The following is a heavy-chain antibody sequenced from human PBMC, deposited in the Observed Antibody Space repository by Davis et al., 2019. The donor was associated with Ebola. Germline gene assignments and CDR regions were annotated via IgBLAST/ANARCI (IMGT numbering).Heavy chain of an antibody. CDR3: VRAVFHEVLDY. D-gene: IGHD3-3*01. J-gene: IGHJ4*02. V-gene: IGHV3-30-3*01. CDR1: GLTLSKHA. Sequence: PGGSLRLSCTASGLTLSKHAVHWVRQAPGKGLEWVAVISADGDTKYYADSVKGRFTISRDNSENTLYLQMSSLTVDDTAVYYCVRAVFHEVLDYWGQGTPVTVSS. CDR2: ISADGDTK.